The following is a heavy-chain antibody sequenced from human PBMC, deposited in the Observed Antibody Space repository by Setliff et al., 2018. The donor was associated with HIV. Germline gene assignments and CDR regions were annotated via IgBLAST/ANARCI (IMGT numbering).Heavy chain of an antibody. CDR2: IYYSGST. J-gene: IGHJ4*02. CDR1: GGSVSSGSYY. CDR3: ARYSPRGYTLTGPY. D-gene: IGHD6-25*01. Sequence: SETLSLTCTVSGGSVSSGSYYWSWIRRPPGKGLEWIGYIYYSGSTKHNPSLKGRVTISLDTSKNQFSLKLTSVTAADTAVYYCARYSPRGYTLTGPYWGQRTLVTVSS. V-gene: IGHV4-61*01.